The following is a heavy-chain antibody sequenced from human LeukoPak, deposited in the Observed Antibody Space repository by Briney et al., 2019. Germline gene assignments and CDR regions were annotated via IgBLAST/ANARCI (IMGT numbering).Heavy chain of an antibody. CDR2: ISPSGGST. J-gene: IGHJ4*02. CDR3: AKEGGEEQLVLDY. V-gene: IGHV1-46*01. CDR1: GYTFTSNY. D-gene: IGHD6-13*01. Sequence: ASVKVSCKAFGYTFTSNYMHWVRQAPGQGPEWMGVISPSGGSTTYAQKFQGRVTLTRDMSTSTDYLELSSLRAEDTAVYYCAKEGGEEQLVLDYWGQGTLVTVSS.